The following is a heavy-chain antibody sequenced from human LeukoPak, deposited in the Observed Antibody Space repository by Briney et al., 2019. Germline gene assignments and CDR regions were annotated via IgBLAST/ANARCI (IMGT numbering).Heavy chain of an antibody. J-gene: IGHJ4*02. V-gene: IGHV3-49*03. CDR3: SRAAGYDFILEY. CDR1: GFTFGDYG. CDR2: IRSEAHDTTS. D-gene: IGHD5-12*01. Sequence: GGSLRLSCTASGFTFGDYGMSWFRQAPGKGLEWVGFIRSEAHDTTSQYGASVQGRFTISKDDSRRIAFLQMSSLKTEDTAVYYCSRAAGYDFILEYWGQGTLATVSS.